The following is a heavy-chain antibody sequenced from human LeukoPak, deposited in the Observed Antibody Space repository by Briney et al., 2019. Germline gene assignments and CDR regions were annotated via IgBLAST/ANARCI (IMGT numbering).Heavy chain of an antibody. V-gene: IGHV4-59*01. Sequence: SETLSLTCTVSAGSISSYYWSWIRQPPGKGLEWIVYIYYSAYTNYNPSLKSRVTISVDTSKNQVSLKLTSVTAADTAVYYCARGHSYPDYWGQGTLVTVSS. CDR2: IYYSAYT. D-gene: IGHD3-16*02. CDR1: AGSISSYY. J-gene: IGHJ4*02. CDR3: ARGHSYPDY.